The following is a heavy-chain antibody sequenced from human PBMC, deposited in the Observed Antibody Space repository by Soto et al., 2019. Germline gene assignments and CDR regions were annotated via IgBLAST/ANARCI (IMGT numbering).Heavy chain of an antibody. CDR3: AKDQFGTVADAFDI. CDR1: GFTFSSYA. D-gene: IGHD6-19*01. V-gene: IGHV3-23*01. CDR2: ISGSGGST. Sequence: EVELLESGGGLVQPGESLRLSCAASGFTFSSYAMSWVRQAPGKGLEWVSSISGSGGSTNYADSVRGRLTISRDNSKNTLYLQMHSLRAEDTAVYYCAKDQFGTVADAFDIWGQGTMVTVSS. J-gene: IGHJ3*02.